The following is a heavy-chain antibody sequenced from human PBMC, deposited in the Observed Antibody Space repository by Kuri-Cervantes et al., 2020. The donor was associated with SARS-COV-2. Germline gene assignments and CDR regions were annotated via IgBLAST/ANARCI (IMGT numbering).Heavy chain of an antibody. J-gene: IGHJ4*02. CDR2: ISSSSSYI. V-gene: IGHV3-21*04. CDR3: ARRSGYYYDSSGYDY. D-gene: IGHD3-22*01. CDR1: GFTFSSYS. Sequence: GESLKISCAASGFTFSSYSMNWVRQAPGKGLEWVSSISSSSSYIYYADSVKGRFTISRDNAKNSLYLQMNSLRAEDTAVYYCARRSGYYYDSSGYDYWGQGTLVTVSS.